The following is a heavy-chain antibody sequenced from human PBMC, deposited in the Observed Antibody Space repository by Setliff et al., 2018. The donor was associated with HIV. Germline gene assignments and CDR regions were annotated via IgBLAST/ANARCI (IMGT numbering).Heavy chain of an antibody. CDR2: LRTGTGDT. CDR1: GYTFTSYS. D-gene: IGHD6-13*01. Sequence: ASVKVSCKASGYTFTSYSMHWVRQAPGQRLEWMGWLRTGTGDTSYSVKFQGRLTITRDTSANTAYMGLSNLRSEDTAVYYCVRRATAAEVFDYWGQGTLVTVSS. J-gene: IGHJ4*02. V-gene: IGHV1-3*04. CDR3: VRRATAAEVFDY.